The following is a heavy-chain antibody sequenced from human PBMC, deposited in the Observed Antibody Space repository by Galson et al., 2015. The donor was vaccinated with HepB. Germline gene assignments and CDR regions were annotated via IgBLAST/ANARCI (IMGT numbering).Heavy chain of an antibody. CDR2: ISAYNGNT. D-gene: IGHD6-25*01. V-gene: IGHV1-18*01. J-gene: IGHJ4*02. CDR1: GYTFTSYG. CDR3: VKVIIAAAIRGYFDY. Sequence: SVKVSCKASGYTFTSYGISWVRQAPGQGLEWMGWISAYNGNTNYAQKLQGRVTMTTDTSTSTAYMELRSLRSDDTAVYFCVKVIIAAAIRGYFDYWGQGTLATVSS.